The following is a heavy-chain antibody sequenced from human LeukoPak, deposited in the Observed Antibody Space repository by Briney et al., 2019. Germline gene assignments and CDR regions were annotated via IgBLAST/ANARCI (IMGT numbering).Heavy chain of an antibody. J-gene: IGHJ3*02. CDR1: GFTFSDYY. V-gene: IGHV3-11*01. D-gene: IGHD3-22*01. CDR3: AREVYYYDSSGYYYGPLDNAFDI. Sequence: GGSLRLSCAASGFTFSDYYMSWIRQAPRKGLEWVSYISSSGSTIYYADSVKGRFTISRDNAKNSLYLQMNSLRAEDTAVYYCAREVYYYDSSGYYYGPLDNAFDIWGQGTMVTVSS. CDR2: ISSSGSTI.